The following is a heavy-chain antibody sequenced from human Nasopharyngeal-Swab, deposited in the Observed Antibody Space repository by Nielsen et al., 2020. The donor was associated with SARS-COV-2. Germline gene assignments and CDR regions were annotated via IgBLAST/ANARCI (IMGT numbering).Heavy chain of an antibody. CDR1: GFTRSTYA. J-gene: IGHJ4*02. CDR2: ISYDGGIK. V-gene: IGHV3-30-3*01. CDR3: ARTDSGSYAAYFDY. Sequence: GESLKTPCVASGFTRSTYAMHWVRQAPGKGPEWVAVISYDGGIKNCADSVKGRFTISRDNSKNTLYLQMDSLRPEDTAVYYCARTDSGSYAAYFDYWGQGTQVTVSS. D-gene: IGHD1-26*01.